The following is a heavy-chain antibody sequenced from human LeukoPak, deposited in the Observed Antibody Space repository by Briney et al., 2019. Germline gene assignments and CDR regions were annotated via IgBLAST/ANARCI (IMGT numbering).Heavy chain of an antibody. CDR3: ASATYYYDSSGYYYPFDY. J-gene: IGHJ4*02. D-gene: IGHD3-22*01. CDR1: GGTFSSYA. Sequence: ASVRVSCKASGGTFSSYAISWVRQAPGQGLEWMGRIIPTLGIANYAQKFQGRVTITADKSTSTAYMELSSLRSEDTAVYYCASATYYYDSSGYYYPFDYWGQGTLVTVSS. V-gene: IGHV1-69*04. CDR2: IIPTLGIA.